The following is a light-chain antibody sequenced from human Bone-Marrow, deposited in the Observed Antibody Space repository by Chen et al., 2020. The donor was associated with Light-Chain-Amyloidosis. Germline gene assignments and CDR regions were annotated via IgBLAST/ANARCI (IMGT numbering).Light chain of an antibody. Sequence: DIQMTQSPSSLSASVGDRVIITCRASQSISTFLNWYQQKPGKAPKLLIYAASTLQTGVPSRFSGSGSGTDFTLTISSRQPEDFATYYCQQSYTTPLCTFGQGTKLQIK. V-gene: IGKV1-39*01. CDR3: QQSYTTPLCT. CDR1: QSISTF. CDR2: AAS. J-gene: IGKJ2*02.